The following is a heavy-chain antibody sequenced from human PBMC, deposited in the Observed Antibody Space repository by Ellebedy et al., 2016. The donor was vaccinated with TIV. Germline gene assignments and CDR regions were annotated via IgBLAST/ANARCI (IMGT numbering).Heavy chain of an antibody. CDR2: ISSSGNAM. V-gene: IGHV3-48*04. D-gene: IGHD6-19*01. J-gene: IGHJ4*02. CDR3: ARGLPVAAPLDY. Sequence: GESLKISCAASGFTFSSYSIHWVRQAPGKGLEWISYISSSGNAMYYAGSVKGRFIVSRDNANNLVHLHLNSLKGEDTAVYYCARGLPVAAPLDYWGQGIQVTVSS. CDR1: GFTFSSYS.